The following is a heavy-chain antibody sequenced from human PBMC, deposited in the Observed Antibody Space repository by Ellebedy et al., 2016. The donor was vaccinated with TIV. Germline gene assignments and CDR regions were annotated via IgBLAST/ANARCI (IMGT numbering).Heavy chain of an antibody. CDR2: IKIKIDGGAI. J-gene: IGHJ4*02. Sequence: GGSLRLSCAASGFTFSNAWMNWVRQSPGKGLGWVGRIKIKIDGGAIDYAAAVEGRFAVSRDDSKNTLYLQMSSLNTEDTAVYYCSTDAALMAVGGVGYWGQGTLVTVSS. V-gene: IGHV3-15*01. CDR3: STDAALMAVGGVGY. D-gene: IGHD6-19*01. CDR1: GFTFSNAW.